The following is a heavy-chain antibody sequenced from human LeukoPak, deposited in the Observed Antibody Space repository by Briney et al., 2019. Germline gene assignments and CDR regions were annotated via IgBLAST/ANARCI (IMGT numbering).Heavy chain of an antibody. CDR2: INHSGST. D-gene: IGHD2-2*01. J-gene: IGHJ5*02. Sequence: SETLSLTCAVYGGSFSGYYWGWIRQPPGKGLEWIGEINHSGSTNYNPSLKSRVTISVDTSKNQFSLKLSSVTAADTAVYYCAGTHLYCSSTSCYGFDPWGQGTLVTVSS. V-gene: IGHV4-34*01. CDR3: AGTHLYCSSTSCYGFDP. CDR1: GGSFSGYY.